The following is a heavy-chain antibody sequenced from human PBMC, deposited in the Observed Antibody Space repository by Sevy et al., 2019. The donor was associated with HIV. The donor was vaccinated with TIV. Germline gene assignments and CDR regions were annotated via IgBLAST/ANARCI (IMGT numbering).Heavy chain of an antibody. CDR3: ARGAQFYYDSGGYSGWFDP. Sequence: SETLSLTCIVSGGSISSYYWSWILQPTGKGLEWIGYIYHSGSTNYNPSLKSRVTISVDTSKNQLSLKLSSVTAADTAVYYCARGAQFYYDSGGYSGWFDPWGQGTLVTVSS. D-gene: IGHD3-22*01. J-gene: IGHJ5*02. CDR1: GGSISSYY. CDR2: IYHSGST. V-gene: IGHV4-59*13.